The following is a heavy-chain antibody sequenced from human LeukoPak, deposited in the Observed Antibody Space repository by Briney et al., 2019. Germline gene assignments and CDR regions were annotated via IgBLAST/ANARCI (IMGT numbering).Heavy chain of an antibody. CDR2: IRYDGSNK. J-gene: IGHJ6*03. CDR3: AKVAGTTTSYYMDV. CDR1: GFTFSSYG. V-gene: IGHV3-30*02. Sequence: GVSLRLSCAASGFTFSSYGMHWVRQAPGKGLEWVAFIRYDGSNKYYADSVKGRFTISRDNSKNTLYLQMNSLRAEDTAVYYCAKVAGTTTSYYMDVWGKGTTVTVSS. D-gene: IGHD1-1*01.